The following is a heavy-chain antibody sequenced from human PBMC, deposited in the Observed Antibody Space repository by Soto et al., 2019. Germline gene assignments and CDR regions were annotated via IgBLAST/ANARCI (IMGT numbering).Heavy chain of an antibody. Sequence: GASVKGYCKAAGYGFTSYGISWVRQAPGQGLEWMGWISAYNGNTNYAQKLQGRVTMTTDTSTSTAYMELRSLRSDDTAVYYCARDGDSGGYFYYSGMDVWGQGTTVTVSS. CDR3: ARDGDSGGYFYYSGMDV. CDR2: ISAYNGNT. V-gene: IGHV1-18*04. D-gene: IGHD3-22*01. J-gene: IGHJ6*02. CDR1: GYGFTSYG.